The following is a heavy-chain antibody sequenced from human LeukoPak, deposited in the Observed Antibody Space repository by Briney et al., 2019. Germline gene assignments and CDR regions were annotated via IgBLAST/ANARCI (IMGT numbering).Heavy chain of an antibody. CDR1: GGSISSSSYY. CDR2: IYYSGST. V-gene: IGHV4-39*07. CDR3: ARRGGYCSSTSCYRYFQH. D-gene: IGHD2-2*01. Sequence: SETLSLTCTVSGGSISSSSYYWGWIRQPPGKGLEWIGSIYYSGSTYYNPSLKSRVTISVDTSKNQFSLKLSSVTAADTAVYYCARRGGYCSSTSCYRYFQHWGQGTLVTVSS. J-gene: IGHJ1*01.